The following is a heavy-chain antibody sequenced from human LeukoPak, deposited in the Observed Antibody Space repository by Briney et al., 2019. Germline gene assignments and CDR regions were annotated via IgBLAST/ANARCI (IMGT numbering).Heavy chain of an antibody. CDR3: ARYDLGYCSSTSCSSGGMDV. CDR1: GYTFTSYD. CDR2: MNPNSGNT. D-gene: IGHD2-2*01. V-gene: IGHV1-8*01. J-gene: IGHJ6*02. Sequence: ASVTDSCKASGYTFTSYDINWVRQAPGQGLEWMGWMNPNSGNTVYAQKLQGRVTMTRNRSISTAYMEVSRLRSEDTAVYYCARYDLGYCSSTSCSSGGMDVWGQGTTVTVSS.